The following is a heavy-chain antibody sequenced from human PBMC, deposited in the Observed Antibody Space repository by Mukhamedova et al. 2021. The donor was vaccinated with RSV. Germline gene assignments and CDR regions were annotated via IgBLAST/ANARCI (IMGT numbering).Heavy chain of an antibody. J-gene: IGHJ4*02. Sequence: FTISRDNAKNSLYLQMNSLRAEDTAVYYCARDAYGVYASDYWGQGTLVTVSS. CDR3: ARDAYGVYASDY. D-gene: IGHD4-17*01. V-gene: IGHV3-11*06.